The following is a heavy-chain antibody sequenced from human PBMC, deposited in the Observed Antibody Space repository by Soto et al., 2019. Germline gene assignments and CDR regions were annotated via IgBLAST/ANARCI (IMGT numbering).Heavy chain of an antibody. Sequence: PGGSLRLSCAASGFTVSSNYMSWVRQAPGKGLEWVSVIYSGGSTYYADSVKGRFTISRDNSKNTLYLQMNSLRAEDTAVYYCARVYNWNYYYGMDVWGQGTTVTVSS. V-gene: IGHV3-53*01. CDR1: GFTVSSNY. J-gene: IGHJ6*02. CDR3: ARVYNWNYYYGMDV. CDR2: IYSGGST. D-gene: IGHD1-20*01.